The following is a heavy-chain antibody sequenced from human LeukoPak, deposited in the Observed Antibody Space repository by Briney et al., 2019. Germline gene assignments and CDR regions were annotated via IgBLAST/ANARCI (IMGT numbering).Heavy chain of an antibody. CDR2: INHSGST. CDR3: AARAVAGTRDFDY. V-gene: IGHV4-34*01. D-gene: IGHD6-19*01. Sequence: SETLSLTCAVYGGSFSGYYWSWIRQPPGKGLEWIGEINHSGSTNYNPSLKSRVTISVDTSKNQFSLKLSSVTAADTAVYYCAARAVAGTRDFDYWGQGTLVTVSS. CDR1: GGSFSGYY. J-gene: IGHJ4*02.